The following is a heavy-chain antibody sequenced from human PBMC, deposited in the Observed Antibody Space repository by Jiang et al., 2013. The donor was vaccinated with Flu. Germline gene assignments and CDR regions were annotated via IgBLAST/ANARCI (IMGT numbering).Heavy chain of an antibody. V-gene: IGHV4-59*13. D-gene: IGHD3-22*01. Sequence: GGSISSYYWSWIRQPPGKGLEWIGYIYSNGNTNYNPSLKSRLTISVDTSKNQFSLKLNSVTAADTAVYYCARARRSSGPFDYWGQGTLVTVSS. CDR2: IYSNGNT. J-gene: IGHJ4*02. CDR1: GGSISSYY. CDR3: ARARRSSGPFDY.